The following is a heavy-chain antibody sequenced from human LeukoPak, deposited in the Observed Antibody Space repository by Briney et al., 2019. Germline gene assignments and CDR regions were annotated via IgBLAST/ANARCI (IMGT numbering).Heavy chain of an antibody. V-gene: IGHV4-39*01. CDR2: IYHSGST. D-gene: IGHD6-13*01. CDR3: ARHRVAAAGTNWYFDL. CDR1: GGSISSGDYY. J-gene: IGHJ2*01. Sequence: PSQTLSLTCTVSGGSISSGDYYWGWIRQPPGKGLEWIGSIYHSGSTYYNPSLKSRVTISVHTSKNQFSLKLSSVTAADTAVYYCARHRVAAAGTNWYFDLWGRGTLVTVSS.